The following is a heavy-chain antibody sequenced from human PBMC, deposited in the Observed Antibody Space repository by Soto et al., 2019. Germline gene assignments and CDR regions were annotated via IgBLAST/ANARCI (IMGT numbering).Heavy chain of an antibody. CDR2: ISHSSNTI. D-gene: IGHD1-26*01. V-gene: IGHV3-11*04. Sequence: GGSLRLSCAASGFSFSDYYMSWIRQAPGKGLEWVSYISHSSNTIYYADSVKGRFTISRDNAKNSLYLQMNSLRDEDTAVYYCAREGGSLNWFDPWGQGTLVTVSS. J-gene: IGHJ5*02. CDR3: AREGGSLNWFDP. CDR1: GFSFSDYY.